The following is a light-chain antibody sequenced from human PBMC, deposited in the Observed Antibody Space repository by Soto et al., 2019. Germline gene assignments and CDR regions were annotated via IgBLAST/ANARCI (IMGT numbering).Light chain of an antibody. CDR1: SSNIGANYD. CDR2: TNT. CDR3: QSYDSSLSGYV. J-gene: IGLJ1*01. Sequence: QSALTQPPSVSGAPGQRVTISCTGSSSNIGANYDVHWYQHLPGTAPKLLIYTNTNRPSGVPDRFSGSKSGTSASLAITGLQAEDEADYYCQSYDSSLSGYVVGTGTKVTV. V-gene: IGLV1-40*01.